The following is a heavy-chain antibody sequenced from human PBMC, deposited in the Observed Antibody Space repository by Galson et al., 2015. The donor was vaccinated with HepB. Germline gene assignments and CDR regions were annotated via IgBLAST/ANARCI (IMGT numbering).Heavy chain of an antibody. CDR2: ISAYNGNT. CDR1: GYSFTTYD. J-gene: IGHJ6*02. V-gene: IGHV1-18*01. CDR3: ARYLRAYGDYYGMDV. Sequence: SVKVSCKASGYSFTTYDISWVRQAPGQGLEWMGWISAYNGNTNYAQKLQGRVTMTTDTSTSTAYMELRSLRSDDTAVYYCARYLRAYGDYYGMDVWGQGTTVTVSS. D-gene: IGHD4-17*01.